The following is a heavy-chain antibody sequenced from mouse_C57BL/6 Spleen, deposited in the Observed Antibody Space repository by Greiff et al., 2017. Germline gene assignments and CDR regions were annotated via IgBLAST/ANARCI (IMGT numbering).Heavy chain of an antibody. CDR1: GYTFTSYW. V-gene: IGHV1-55*01. CDR3: GRGADDGDYGAWFAY. D-gene: IGHD2-3*01. Sequence: QVQLQQPGAELVKPGASVKMSCKASGYTFTSYWITWVKQRPGQGLEWIGDIYPGSGSTNYNEKFKSKATLTVDTSSSTAYMQLSSLTSEDSAVDYCGRGADDGDYGAWFAYWGQGTLVTVSA. J-gene: IGHJ3*01. CDR2: IYPGSGST.